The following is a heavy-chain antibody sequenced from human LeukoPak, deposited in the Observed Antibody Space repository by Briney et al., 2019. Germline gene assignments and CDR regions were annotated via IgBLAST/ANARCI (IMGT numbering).Heavy chain of an antibody. D-gene: IGHD5-18*01. CDR3: ARDRGYSYGNWFDP. J-gene: IGHJ5*02. CDR2: INHSGST. CDR1: GGSFSGYY. Sequence: SETLSLTCAVYGGSFSGYYWSWIRQPPGKGLEWIGEINHSGSTNYNPSLKSRVTISVDTSKDQFSLKLSSVTAADTAVYYCARDRGYSYGNWFDPWGQGTLVTVSS. V-gene: IGHV4-34*01.